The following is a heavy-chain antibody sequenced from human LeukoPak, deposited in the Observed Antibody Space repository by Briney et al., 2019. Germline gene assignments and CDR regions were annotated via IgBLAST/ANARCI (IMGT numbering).Heavy chain of an antibody. CDR1: GYTFTGCY. CDR2: INPNSGGT. J-gene: IGHJ4*02. V-gene: IGHV1-2*02. Sequence: ASVKVSCKASGYTFTGCYMHWVRQAPGQGLEWMGWINPNSGGTNYAQKFQGRVTMTRDTSISTAYRELSRLRSDDTAVYYCARSYSSSWFFDYWGQGTLVTVSS. D-gene: IGHD6-13*01. CDR3: ARSYSSSWFFDY.